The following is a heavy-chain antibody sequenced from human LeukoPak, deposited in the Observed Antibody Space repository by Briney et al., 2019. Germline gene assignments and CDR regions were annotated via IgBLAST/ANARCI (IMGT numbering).Heavy chain of an antibody. D-gene: IGHD1-26*01. CDR1: GFTFSSYS. CDR2: ISSSSSYI. Sequence: PGGSLRLSCAASGFTFSSYSMNWVRQAPGKGLEGVSSISSSSSYIYYADSVKGRFTISRDNAKNSLYLQMNSLRAEDTAVYYCARDPYNGSYGDDYYYYMDVWGKGTTVTISS. J-gene: IGHJ6*03. CDR3: ARDPYNGSYGDDYYYYMDV. V-gene: IGHV3-21*01.